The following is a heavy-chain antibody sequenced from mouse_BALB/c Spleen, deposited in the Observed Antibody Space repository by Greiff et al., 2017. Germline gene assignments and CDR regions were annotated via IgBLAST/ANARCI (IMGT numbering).Heavy chain of an antibody. CDR3: AREGTAYYGPYYAMDY. J-gene: IGHJ4*01. V-gene: IGHV3-6*02. CDR2: ISYDGSN. Sequence: EVKLMESGPGLVKPSQSLSLTCSVTGYSITSGYYWNWIRQFPGNKLEWMGYISYDGSNNYNPSLKNRISITRDTSKNQFFLKLNSVTTEDTATYYCAREGTAYYGPYYAMDYWGQGTSVTVSS. CDR1: GYSITSGYY. D-gene: IGHD2-10*01.